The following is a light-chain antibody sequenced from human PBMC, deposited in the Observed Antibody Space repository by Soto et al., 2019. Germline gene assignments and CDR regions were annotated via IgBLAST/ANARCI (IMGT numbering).Light chain of an antibody. Sequence: EIVLTQSPGTLSLSPGERATLSCRASQSVSNNYLAWYQQKPGQAPRLLSYGASRRATGIPDRFSGSGSGTDFTLTISRLEPEAFAVYSCQQYGSRPLTFGGGTKVETK. CDR1: QSVSNNY. J-gene: IGKJ4*01. CDR2: GAS. V-gene: IGKV3-20*01. CDR3: QQYGSRPLT.